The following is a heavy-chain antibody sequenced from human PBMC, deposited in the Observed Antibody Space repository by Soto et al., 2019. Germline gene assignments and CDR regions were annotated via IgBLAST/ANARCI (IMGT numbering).Heavy chain of an antibody. CDR3: AKAKYSSSWCAVDY. V-gene: IGHV3-23*01. Sequence: EVQLLESGDGFIQPGGSLRLSCAASGFTFGSYAMSWVRQAPGKGLEWVSSTSASGGTTYYADSVKGRSTISRDNSKNMLYLEMNSLRAEDTAVYYCAKAKYSSSWCAVDYWGQGTLVTVSS. CDR2: TSASGGTT. CDR1: GFTFGSYA. D-gene: IGHD6-13*01. J-gene: IGHJ4*02.